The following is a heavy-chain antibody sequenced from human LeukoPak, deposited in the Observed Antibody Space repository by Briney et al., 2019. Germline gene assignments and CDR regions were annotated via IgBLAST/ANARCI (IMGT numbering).Heavy chain of an antibody. CDR2: IKQDGSEK. J-gene: IGHJ4*02. Sequence: GGSLRLSCAASGFTFSIYWMSWVRQAPGKGLEWVANIKQDGSEKYYVDSVKGRFTISRDNAKNSLYLQMNSLRAEDTALYYCARALIVVVVADYFDYWGQGTLVTVSS. V-gene: IGHV3-7*01. CDR1: GFTFSIYW. CDR3: ARALIVVVVADYFDY. D-gene: IGHD2-15*01.